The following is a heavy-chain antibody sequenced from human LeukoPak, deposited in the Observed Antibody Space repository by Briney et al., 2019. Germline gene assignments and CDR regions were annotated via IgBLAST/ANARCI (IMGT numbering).Heavy chain of an antibody. CDR3: TREGVYAPDPSSYHRDAFDI. D-gene: IGHD3-16*02. J-gene: IGHJ3*02. CDR2: IIPVLSVS. CDR1: GGTFSNYV. Sequence: ASVKVSCKASGGTFSNYVITWVRQAPGQGLEWMCSIIPVLSVSNYAEKLQGRVAITADKATNTAHMELSRLESGDTAVYFCTREGVYAPDPSSYHRDAFDIWGQGTVVSVSS. V-gene: IGHV1-69*04.